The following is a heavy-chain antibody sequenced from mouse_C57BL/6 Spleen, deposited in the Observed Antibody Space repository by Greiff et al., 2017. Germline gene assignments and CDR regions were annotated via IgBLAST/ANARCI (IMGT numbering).Heavy chain of an antibody. J-gene: IGHJ1*03. Sequence: VQLQQSGPELVKPGASVKISCKASGYTFTDYYMNWVKQSHGKSLEWIGDINPNNGGTSYNQKFKGKATLTVDKSSSTAYMELRSLTSEDSAVYYCAFYGNYGYFDVWGTGTTVTVSS. V-gene: IGHV1-26*01. CDR3: AFYGNYGYFDV. CDR1: GYTFTDYY. CDR2: INPNNGGT. D-gene: IGHD2-1*01.